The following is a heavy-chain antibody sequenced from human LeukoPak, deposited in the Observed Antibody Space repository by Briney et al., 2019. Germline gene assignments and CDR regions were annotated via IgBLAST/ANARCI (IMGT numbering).Heavy chain of an antibody. V-gene: IGHV3-7*01. Sequence: PGGSLRLSCAASGFTFSSSWMSWVRQAPAKGLEWVANIKQDGSEKYYVDSVKGRFTISRDNAKNSLYLQMNSLRAEDTAVYYCARGTPVPGDYWGQGTLVTVSS. CDR3: ARGTPVPGDY. CDR1: GFTFSSSW. J-gene: IGHJ4*02. D-gene: IGHD2-15*01. CDR2: IKQDGSEK.